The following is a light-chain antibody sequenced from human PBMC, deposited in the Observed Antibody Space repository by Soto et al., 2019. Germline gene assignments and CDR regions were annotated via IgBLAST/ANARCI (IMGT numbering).Light chain of an antibody. Sequence: EIVLTQSPATLSLSPGERATLSCRASQSVSGYLAWYQQKPGQAPRLLMYDASNRATGIPARFSGSGPGTAFTLTISRLEPEDFAVYYCQQRSNWPSTFGGGTKVEIK. CDR2: DAS. V-gene: IGKV3-11*01. CDR1: QSVSGY. J-gene: IGKJ4*01. CDR3: QQRSNWPST.